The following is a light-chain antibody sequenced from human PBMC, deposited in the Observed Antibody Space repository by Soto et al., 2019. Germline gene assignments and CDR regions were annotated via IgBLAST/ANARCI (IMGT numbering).Light chain of an antibody. CDR1: SSNIGVNT. CDR2: TNN. Sequence: QSVLSQPPSASGTPGQRVTISCSGSSSNIGVNTVNWYQQLPGTAPKLLIYTNNLRPSGVPDRFSGSKSGTSASLAISGLQSEDEGDYYCAAWDDSLNGVFGGGIKLTVL. CDR3: AAWDDSLNGV. V-gene: IGLV1-44*01. J-gene: IGLJ3*02.